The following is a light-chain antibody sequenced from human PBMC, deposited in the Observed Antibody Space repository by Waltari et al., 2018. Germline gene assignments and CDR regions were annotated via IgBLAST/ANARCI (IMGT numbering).Light chain of an antibody. J-gene: IGLJ3*02. CDR1: SSNIGSNT. CDR2: SNN. V-gene: IGLV1-44*01. Sequence: QSVLTQPPSASGTPGQRVTISCSGSSSNIGSNTVNWYQQLPGTAPKLPIYSNNRRPSGVPDRLSGSKSGTSASLAISWLQSEDEADYYCAAWDDSLNGWVFGGGTKLTVL. CDR3: AAWDDSLNGWV.